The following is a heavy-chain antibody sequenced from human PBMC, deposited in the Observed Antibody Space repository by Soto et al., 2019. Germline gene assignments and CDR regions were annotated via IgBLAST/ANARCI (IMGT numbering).Heavy chain of an antibody. V-gene: IGHV4-61*01. CDR1: GGSVSSTNYQ. Sequence: QVLLQESGPGLVKPSATLSLTCSFSGGSVSSTNYQWSCIRQPPGKGLEWIGYIFHSGGTNYNPSLKSRVTISVDTSKKLCSLKLNSVTAADTAVYYCARTTVTAVKLYFDSWGQGTLVTVSS. CDR2: IFHSGGT. CDR3: ARTTVTAVKLYFDS. D-gene: IGHD4-17*01. J-gene: IGHJ4*02.